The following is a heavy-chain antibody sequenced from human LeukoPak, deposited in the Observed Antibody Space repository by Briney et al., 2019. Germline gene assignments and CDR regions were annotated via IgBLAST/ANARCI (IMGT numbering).Heavy chain of an antibody. CDR1: GGSISSYY. CDR3: ARHYCSGGSCYSSYFDY. Sequence: PSETLSLTCTVYGGSISSYYWSLIRQPPGKGLEWIGYSYYSGSTNYNPSLKSRVTISVDTSKNQFSLKLSSVTAADTAVYYCARHYCSGGSCYSSYFDYWGQGTLVTVSS. V-gene: IGHV4-59*01. D-gene: IGHD2-15*01. CDR2: SYYSGST. J-gene: IGHJ4*02.